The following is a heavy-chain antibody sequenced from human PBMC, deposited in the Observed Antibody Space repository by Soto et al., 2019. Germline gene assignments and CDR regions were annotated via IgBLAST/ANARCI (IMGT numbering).Heavy chain of an antibody. V-gene: IGHV4-59*01. Sequence: SETLSLTCTVSGGSISGYYWTWIRQPPGKGLEWIGYIFYSGVTNYNPSLKNRVTLSVDTSKNQFSLKLRSVTAADTAVYYCARVGSSGWSPDYWGRGTLVTVSS. CDR3: ARVGSSGWSPDY. CDR2: IFYSGVT. J-gene: IGHJ4*02. D-gene: IGHD6-19*01. CDR1: GGSISGYY.